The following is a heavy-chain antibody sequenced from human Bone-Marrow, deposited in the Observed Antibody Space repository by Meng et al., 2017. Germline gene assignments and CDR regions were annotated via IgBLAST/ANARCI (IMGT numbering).Heavy chain of an antibody. J-gene: IGHJ4*02. V-gene: IGHV3-11*01. D-gene: IGHD5-18*01. Sequence: VQLVESGGGLVKPGGSLRLSCAASGFTFSDYYMTWIRQAPGKGLEWLSYISGSGSTIYYADSVKGRFTISRDNAKNSLYLQMNTLRADDTAVYYCARASSGYGNFEYWGQGTLVTVSS. CDR2: ISGSGSTI. CDR1: GFTFSDYY. CDR3: ARASSGYGNFEY.